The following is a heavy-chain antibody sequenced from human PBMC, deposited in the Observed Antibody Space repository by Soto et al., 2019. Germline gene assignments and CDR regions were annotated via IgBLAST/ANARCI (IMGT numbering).Heavy chain of an antibody. CDR2: INSDGSST. CDR3: ARKGSSPGKNYYYGMDV. V-gene: IGHV3-74*01. J-gene: IGHJ6*02. CDR1: GFTFSSYW. Sequence: PGGSLRLSCAASGFTFSSYWMHWVRQAPGKGLVWVSRINSDGSSTSYADSVKGRFTISRDNAKNTLYLQMNSLRAEDTAVYYCARKGSSPGKNYYYGMDVWGQGTTVTVSS. D-gene: IGHD1-26*01.